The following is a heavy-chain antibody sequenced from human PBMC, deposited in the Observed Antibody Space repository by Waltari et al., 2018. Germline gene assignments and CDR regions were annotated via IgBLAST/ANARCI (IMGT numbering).Heavy chain of an antibody. Sequence: VQLQESGPGLVKPSQTLSLTCTVSGGSISSGSYYWSWIRQPAGKGLEWVANIKQDGSEKYYVDSVKGRFTISRDNAKNSLYLQMNSLRAEDTAVYYCARGRGDPIPPYYYYYGMDVWGQGTTVTVSS. J-gene: IGHJ6*02. V-gene: IGHV3-7*01. CDR2: IKQDGSEK. CDR1: GGSISSGSYY. D-gene: IGHD2-21*02. CDR3: ARGRGDPIPPYYYYYGMDV.